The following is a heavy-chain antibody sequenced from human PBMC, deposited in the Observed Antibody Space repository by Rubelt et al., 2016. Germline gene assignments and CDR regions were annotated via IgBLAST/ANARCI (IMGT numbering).Heavy chain of an antibody. CDR2: IYWDDDK. V-gene: IGHV2-5*02. CDR3: AHRPRGPLGSSWYNYYFDY. Sequence: QITLKESGPTLVKPTQTLTLTCTFSGFSLSTSGVGVGWIRQPPGKALEWLALIYWDDDKRYSPSLKSRLTITKETSKNQVVLTMTNRDPVDTATYHCAHRPRGPLGSSWYNYYFDYWGQGTLVTVSS. D-gene: IGHD6-13*01. J-gene: IGHJ4*02. CDR1: GFSLSTSGVG.